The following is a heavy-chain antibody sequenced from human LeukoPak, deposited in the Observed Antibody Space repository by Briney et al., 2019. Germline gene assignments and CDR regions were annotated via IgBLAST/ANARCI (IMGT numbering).Heavy chain of an antibody. CDR2: ISWNSGSI. J-gene: IGHJ5*02. D-gene: IGHD5-18*01. V-gene: IGHV3-9*01. CDR1: GFTFDDYA. CDR3: AREREGYSYGPT. Sequence: PGGSLRLSCAASGFTFDDYAMHWVRQAPGKGLEWVSGISWNSGSIGYADSVKGRFTISRDNAKNSLYLQMNSLRAEDTAVYYCAREREGYSYGPTWGQGTLVTVSS.